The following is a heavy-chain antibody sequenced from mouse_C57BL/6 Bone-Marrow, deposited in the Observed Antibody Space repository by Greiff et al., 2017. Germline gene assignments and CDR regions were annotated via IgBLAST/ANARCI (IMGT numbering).Heavy chain of an antibody. CDR3: ARSGYYGERAMDY. CDR1: GYAFSSSW. CDR2: IYPGDGDT. J-gene: IGHJ4*01. Sequence: VQLVESGPELVKPGASVKISCKASGYAFSSSWMNWVKQRPGKGLEWIGRIYPGDGDTNYNGKFKGKATLTADKSSSTAYMQLSSLTSEDSAVYFCARSGYYGERAMDYWGQGTSVTVSS. V-gene: IGHV1-82*01. D-gene: IGHD1-1*01.